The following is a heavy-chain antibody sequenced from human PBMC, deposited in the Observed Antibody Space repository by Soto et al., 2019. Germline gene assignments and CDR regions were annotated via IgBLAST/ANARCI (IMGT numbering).Heavy chain of an antibody. CDR1: GFTFSSYA. J-gene: IGHJ4*02. Sequence: EVQLLESGGGLVQPVGSLRLSCAASGFTFSSYAMSWVRQAPGKGLEWVSAISGSGDSTYYADSVKGRFAISRDNSKNTLYLQMNSLRAEDTAVYYCAKGIYSYGYNSFDYWGQGTLVTVSS. D-gene: IGHD5-18*01. CDR2: ISGSGDST. CDR3: AKGIYSYGYNSFDY. V-gene: IGHV3-23*01.